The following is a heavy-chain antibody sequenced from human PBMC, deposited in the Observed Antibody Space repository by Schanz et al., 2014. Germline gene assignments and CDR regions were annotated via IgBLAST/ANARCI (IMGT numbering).Heavy chain of an antibody. J-gene: IGHJ6*02. CDR2: IFFRGST. Sequence: QVQLQESGPGLVKPSQTLSLTCAVSGGSISSGGYSWSWIRQPPGKGLEWIGYIFFRGSTYYNPSLKSRVPISIDTTKNQFSLRLTLVTAADTAVYYCYGMDVWGQGTTVTVSS. CDR1: GGSISSGGYS. V-gene: IGHV4-30-4*07. CDR3: YGMDV.